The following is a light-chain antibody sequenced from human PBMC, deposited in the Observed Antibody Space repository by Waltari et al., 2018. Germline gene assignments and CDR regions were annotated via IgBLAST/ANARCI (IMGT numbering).Light chain of an antibody. CDR1: QSVCSD. J-gene: IGKJ2*01. V-gene: IGKV3-15*01. CDR3: LQYHIWPRT. Sequence: EIVMTQSPVTLSASPGESATLSCRAIQSVCSDFGWYQQKPGQPPSLLIFGVATRASGVPVRFSGSGSGEDFTLTISSLQSEDFAIYYCLQYHIWPRTFGQGTKLEIK. CDR2: GVA.